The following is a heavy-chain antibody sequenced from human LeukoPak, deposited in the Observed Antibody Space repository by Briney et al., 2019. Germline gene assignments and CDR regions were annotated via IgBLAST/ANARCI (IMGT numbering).Heavy chain of an antibody. V-gene: IGHV1-69*05. D-gene: IGHD3-16*01. J-gene: IGHJ6*03. Sequence: SVKVSCKASGGTFSSYAISWVRQAPGQGLEWMGRIIPIFGTANYAQKFQGRVTITTDEFTSTAYMELSSLRSEDTAVYYCGRGFMRGTYYYMDVWGKGTTVTVSS. CDR3: GRGFMRGTYYYMDV. CDR2: IIPIFGTA. CDR1: GGTFSSYA.